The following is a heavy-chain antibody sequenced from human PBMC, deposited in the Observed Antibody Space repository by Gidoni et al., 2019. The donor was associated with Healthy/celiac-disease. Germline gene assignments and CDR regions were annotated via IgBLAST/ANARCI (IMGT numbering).Heavy chain of an antibody. CDR3: AKEMTQWGLRWFDP. J-gene: IGHJ5*02. CDR2: IYYSGST. Sequence: QLQLQESGPGLVKPSQTLSLTCTVSGGSISSGGYYWSWIRQHPGTGLEWIEYIYYSGSTYYNPTLKSRVTISVDTSKNQLSLKLSAVNAADTAVYYCAKEMTQWGLRWFDPWGQGTLVTVSS. V-gene: IGHV4-31*03. CDR1: GGSISSGGYY. D-gene: IGHD1-26*01.